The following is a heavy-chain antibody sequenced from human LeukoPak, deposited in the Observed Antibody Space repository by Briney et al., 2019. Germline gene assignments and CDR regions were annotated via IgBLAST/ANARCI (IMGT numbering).Heavy chain of an antibody. CDR1: GVTFSDYY. V-gene: IGHV3-11*04. CDR3: TRDKEYFDYLDAFDI. Sequence: GGSLRLSCAASGVTFSDYYMNWIRQAPGKGLEWVSYISSSGSTIYYADSVKGRFTISRDNAKNSLYLQMNSLRAEDTAMYYCTRDKEYFDYLDAFDIWGQGTMVTVSS. CDR2: ISSSGSTI. D-gene: IGHD3-16*01. J-gene: IGHJ3*02.